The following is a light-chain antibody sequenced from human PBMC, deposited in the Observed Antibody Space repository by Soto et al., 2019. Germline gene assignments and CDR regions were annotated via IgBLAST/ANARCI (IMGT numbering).Light chain of an antibody. V-gene: IGKV3-20*01. Sequence: EIVLTQSPGTLSLSPGERATLSFRASQSVTSSYLAWYQQRPGQAPRLLIFGASSRATDIPDRFSGSGSGTDFTLTINRLEPEDFAVYYCQQYGTSPQTFGQGTRLEIK. J-gene: IGKJ5*01. CDR3: QQYGTSPQT. CDR2: GAS. CDR1: QSVTSSY.